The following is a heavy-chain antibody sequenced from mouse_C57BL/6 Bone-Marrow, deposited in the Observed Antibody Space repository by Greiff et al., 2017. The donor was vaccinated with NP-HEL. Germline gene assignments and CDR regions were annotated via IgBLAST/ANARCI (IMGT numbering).Heavy chain of an antibody. J-gene: IGHJ4*01. V-gene: IGHV3-6*01. Sequence: DVHLVESGPGLVKPSQSLSLTCSVTGYSITSGYYWNWIRQFPGNKLEWMGYISYDGSNNYNPSLKNRISITRDTSKNQFFLKLNSVTTEDTATYYCARDTNYYGSSYAMDYWGQGTSVTVSS. CDR3: ARDTNYYGSSYAMDY. CDR2: ISYDGSN. D-gene: IGHD1-1*01. CDR1: GYSITSGYY.